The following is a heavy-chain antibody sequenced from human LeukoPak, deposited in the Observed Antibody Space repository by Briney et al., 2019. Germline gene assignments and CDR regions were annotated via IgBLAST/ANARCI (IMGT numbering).Heavy chain of an antibody. CDR1: GFTFTSYN. J-gene: IGHJ6*03. D-gene: IGHD1-26*01. CDR2: ITSSSYI. Sequence: PGGSLRLSCAASGFTFTSYNMNWVRQAPGKGLEWVSSITSSSYIYYADSVKGRFTISRDNAKNSLYLQMDSLRVEDTAVYYCARDPYSGNYGAYYYYMDVWGKGTTVTISS. V-gene: IGHV3-21*06. CDR3: ARDPYSGNYGAYYYYMDV.